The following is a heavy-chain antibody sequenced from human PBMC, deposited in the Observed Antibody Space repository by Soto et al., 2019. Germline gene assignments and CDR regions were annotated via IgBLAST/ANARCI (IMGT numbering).Heavy chain of an antibody. V-gene: IGHV4-4*02. CDR3: ARDFGYRGYGDY. CDR2: IYHSGST. D-gene: IGHD5-12*01. CDR1: GGSISSSNW. J-gene: IGHJ4*02. Sequence: QVQLQESGPGLVKPSGTLSLTCAVSGGSISSSNWWSWVRQPPGKGLEWIGEIYHSGSTNYNPSPKCRVXTXVXXSQHQVSLKLSSVTAADTAVYYCARDFGYRGYGDYWGQGTLVTVSS.